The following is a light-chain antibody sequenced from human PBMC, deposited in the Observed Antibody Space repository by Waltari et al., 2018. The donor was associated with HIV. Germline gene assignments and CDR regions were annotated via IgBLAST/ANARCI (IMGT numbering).Light chain of an antibody. CDR1: QRVSTS. CDR3: QQYNTYPYT. V-gene: IGKV1-5*03. J-gene: IGKJ2*01. Sequence: DIQMTQSPSTLSASVGDRVTFTCRARQRVSTSLAWYQQKTGKAPKLLIYKASSLERGVPPRFSGSGSGTEFTLTISSLQPDDLATYYCQQYNTYPYTFGQGTKLEIK. CDR2: KAS.